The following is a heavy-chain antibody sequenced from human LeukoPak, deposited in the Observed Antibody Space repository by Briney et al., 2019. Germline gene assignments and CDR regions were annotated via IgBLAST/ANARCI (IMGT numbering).Heavy chain of an antibody. V-gene: IGHV4-59*01. CDR1: GASISSYY. Sequence: SEILSLTCTVSGASISSYYWSWIRQPPGKGLEWIGYIHDSGNTNYNPSLKSRVTISVDTSKKQFSLKLSSVTAADTAVYYCATFDYGGNWGFDYWGQGTLVTVSS. CDR3: ATFDYGGNWGFDY. CDR2: IHDSGNT. J-gene: IGHJ4*02. D-gene: IGHD4-23*01.